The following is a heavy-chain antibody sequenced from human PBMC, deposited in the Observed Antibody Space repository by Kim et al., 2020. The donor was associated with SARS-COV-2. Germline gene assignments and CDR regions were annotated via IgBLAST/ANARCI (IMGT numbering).Heavy chain of an antibody. CDR2: IYYSGIT. Sequence: SETLSLTCTVSGGSISSYYWSWIRQPPGKGLEWIGYIYYSGITNYNPSLKSRVTISLDTSKNQFSLKLSSVTAADTAVYYCARSSGWEASYGMDVWGQGTTVTVSS. J-gene: IGHJ6*02. D-gene: IGHD1-26*01. CDR3: ARSSGWEASYGMDV. CDR1: GGSISSYY. V-gene: IGHV4-59*08.